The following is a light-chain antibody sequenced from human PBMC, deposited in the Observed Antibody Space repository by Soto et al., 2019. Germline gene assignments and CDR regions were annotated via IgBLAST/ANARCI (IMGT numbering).Light chain of an antibody. Sequence: YELTQPPSVSVAPGQTATITCGGNNVGSKNMYWYRQKPGQAPVLVVYADSDRPSGIPERFSGSNSGNTATLTINRVEAGDEADYYCQVWDNTGDHPRVVFGGGTKLTVL. CDR3: QVWDNTGDHPRVV. V-gene: IGLV3-21*02. CDR2: ADS. J-gene: IGLJ3*02. CDR1: NVGSKN.